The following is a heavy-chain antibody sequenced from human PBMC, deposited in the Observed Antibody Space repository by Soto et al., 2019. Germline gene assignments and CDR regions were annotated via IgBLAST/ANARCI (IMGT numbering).Heavy chain of an antibody. V-gene: IGHV1-3*01. J-gene: IGHJ4*02. Sequence: QVQLVQSGAEVKKPGASVKVSCKASGYSFTSYPVHWVRQAPGQRREWMGWINAGDGNTKYSQKFQGRVTITRDTSASTAYMELSSLRSEDTAVYYCTRDNSGLGDYWGQGTLVTVSS. D-gene: IGHD1-26*01. CDR1: GYSFTSYP. CDR3: TRDNSGLGDY. CDR2: INAGDGNT.